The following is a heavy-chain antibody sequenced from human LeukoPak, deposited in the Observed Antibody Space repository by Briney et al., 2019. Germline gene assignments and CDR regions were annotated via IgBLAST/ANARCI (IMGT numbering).Heavy chain of an antibody. Sequence: SETLSLTCAVYGGSFSGYYWSWIRQPPGKGLEWIGEINHSGSTNYNPSLKSRVTISVDTSKNQFSLKLSSVTVSDTAVYYCARLRLCSSTSCYSLSPWGQGTLVTVTS. D-gene: IGHD2-2*01. J-gene: IGHJ5*02. CDR2: INHSGST. CDR3: ARLRLCSSTSCYSLSP. CDR1: GGSFSGYY. V-gene: IGHV4-34*01.